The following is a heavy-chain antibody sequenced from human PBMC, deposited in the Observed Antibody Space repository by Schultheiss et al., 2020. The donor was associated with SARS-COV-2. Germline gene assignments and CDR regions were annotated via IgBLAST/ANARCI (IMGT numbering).Heavy chain of an antibody. CDR3: VRDLSSARGARWYYYYGMDV. V-gene: IGHV1-18*01. CDR1: GYTFTSYG. J-gene: IGHJ6*02. CDR2: ISAYNGNT. D-gene: IGHD5-24*01. Sequence: ASVKVSCKASGYTFTSYGISWVRQAPGQGLEWMGWISAYNGNTNFAQKLQGRVTMTTDTSTSTAYMELRSLRSDDTAVYYCVRDLSSARGARWYYYYGMDVWGQGTTVTVSS.